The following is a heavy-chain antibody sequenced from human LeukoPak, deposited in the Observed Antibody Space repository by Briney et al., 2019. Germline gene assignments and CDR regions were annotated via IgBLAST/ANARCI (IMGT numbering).Heavy chain of an antibody. D-gene: IGHD3-22*01. Sequence: GGSLRLSCAASGFTFSSYEMNWVRQAPGKGLEWVSYISSSGSTIYYADSVKGRFTISRDNAKNSLYLQMNSLRAEDTAVYYCAGRITMIVVSLEFDYWGQGTLATVSS. CDR2: ISSSGSTI. J-gene: IGHJ4*02. CDR1: GFTFSSYE. CDR3: AGRITMIVVSLEFDY. V-gene: IGHV3-48*03.